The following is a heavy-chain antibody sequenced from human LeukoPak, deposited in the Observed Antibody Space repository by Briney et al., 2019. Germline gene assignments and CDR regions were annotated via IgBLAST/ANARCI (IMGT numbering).Heavy chain of an antibody. J-gene: IGHJ6*03. CDR2: MNPNSGST. CDR1: GYTFTSYD. D-gene: IGHD2-2*01. Sequence: GASVKVSCKASGYTFTSYDINWVRQATGQGLEWMGWMNPNSGSTGYAQKFQGRVTMTRNTSISTAYMELSSLRSEDTAVYYCARGVLVPAAIYYYYYMDVWGKGTTVTVSS. CDR3: ARGVLVPAAIYYYYYMDV. V-gene: IGHV1-8*02.